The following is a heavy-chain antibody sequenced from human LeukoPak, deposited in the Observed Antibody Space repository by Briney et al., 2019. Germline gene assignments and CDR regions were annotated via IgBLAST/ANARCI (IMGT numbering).Heavy chain of an antibody. J-gene: IGHJ5*02. D-gene: IGHD3-10*01. V-gene: IGHV4-31*03. CDR2: IYYSGST. CDR3: ARIKLVRGVISGRGWFDP. CDR1: GGSISRGGYY. Sequence: PSQTLSLTCTVSGGSISRGGYYWSWIRQHPGKGLEWIGYIYYSGSTYYNPSLKSRVTISVDTSKNQFSLKLSSVTAADTAVYYCARIKLVRGVISGRGWFDPWGQGTLVTVSS.